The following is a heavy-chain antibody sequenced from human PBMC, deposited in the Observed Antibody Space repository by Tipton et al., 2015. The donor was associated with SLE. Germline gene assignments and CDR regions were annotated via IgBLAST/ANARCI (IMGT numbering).Heavy chain of an antibody. CDR3: AKDYNYDYPDYN. CDR1: GGSISSRNW. J-gene: IGHJ4*02. D-gene: IGHD4-17*01. Sequence: TLSLTCAVYGGSISSRNWWSWIRQPPGKGLEWIGEIDHSGSTNYNPSLESRVIISIDKSRNQFSLKLNSVTAADTAVYYCAKDYNYDYPDYNWGQGTLVIVSS. CDR2: IDHSGST. V-gene: IGHV4-4*02.